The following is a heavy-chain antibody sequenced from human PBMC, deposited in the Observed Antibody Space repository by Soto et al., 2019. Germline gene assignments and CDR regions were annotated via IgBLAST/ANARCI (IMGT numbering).Heavy chain of an antibody. J-gene: IGHJ6*02. Sequence: QVQLVESGGGLVKPGGSLRLSCAASGLTFSDHYMTWNRQAPGKGLEWISYISSSAGAIYYGDSVKSRFTISRDNAKTSLYLQMTNLSAEDTAVYYCGRAPYFGSGTYYYYALEVWGQGTTVTVSS. D-gene: IGHD3-10*01. CDR3: GRAPYFGSGTYYYYALEV. CDR1: GLTFSDHY. V-gene: IGHV3-11*01. CDR2: ISSSAGAI.